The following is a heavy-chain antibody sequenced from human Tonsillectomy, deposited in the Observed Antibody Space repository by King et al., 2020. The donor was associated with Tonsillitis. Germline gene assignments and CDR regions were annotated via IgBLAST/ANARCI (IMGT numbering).Heavy chain of an antibody. D-gene: IGHD1-26*01. Sequence: VQLVESGGGVVQPGRSLRLSCAASGFTFSSYGMHWVRQAPGKGLEWVAVISYDGSNKYYAHSVKGRLTISRDNSKNTLYLQMNSRRAEDTAVYYCAKDLWELTPVYAFDIWGQGKMVTVSS. CDR3: AKDLWELTPVYAFDI. CDR2: ISYDGSNK. J-gene: IGHJ3*02. V-gene: IGHV3-30*18. CDR1: GFTFSSYG.